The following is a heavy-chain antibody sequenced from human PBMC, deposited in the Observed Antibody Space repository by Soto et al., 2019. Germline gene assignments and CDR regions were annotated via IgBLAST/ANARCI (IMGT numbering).Heavy chain of an antibody. J-gene: IGHJ4*02. CDR3: AIGSVVVMGAATGGLIY. Sequence: QVQLVQSGAEVKKPGSSVKVSCKASGGTFSSHGITWVRQAPGQGLEWMGGIIPMFGTPKYAQRFQGRVSITADKSTTTAHMELGSLRSEDTAVYYCAIGSVVVMGAATGGLIYWGQGALVTVSS. V-gene: IGHV1-69*06. D-gene: IGHD2-21*01. CDR2: IIPMFGTP. CDR1: GGTFSSHG.